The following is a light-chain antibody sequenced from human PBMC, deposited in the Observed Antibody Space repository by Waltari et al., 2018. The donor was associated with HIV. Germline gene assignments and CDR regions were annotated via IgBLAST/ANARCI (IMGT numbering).Light chain of an antibody. Sequence: QSALTQPASVSGSPGPSIPIPCTGTGSDVGGYNYVSWYQPHPGKAPKLMIYEVSNRPSGVSNRFSGSKSGNTASLTISGLQAEDEADYYCSSYTSSSTYVFGTGTKVTVL. CDR1: GSDVGGYNY. V-gene: IGLV2-14*01. CDR2: EVS. CDR3: SSYTSSSTYV. J-gene: IGLJ1*01.